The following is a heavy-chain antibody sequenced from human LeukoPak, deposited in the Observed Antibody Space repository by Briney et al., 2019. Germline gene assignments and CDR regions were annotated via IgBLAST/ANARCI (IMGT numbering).Heavy chain of an antibody. CDR3: AKDPSYGGSWLFDY. V-gene: IGHV3-23*01. CDR1: GFTFSSYA. D-gene: IGHD6-13*01. CDR2: ISGSGGST. Sequence: GGSLRLSCAASGFTFSSYAMSWVRQAPGKGLEWVSAISGSGGSTYYADSVKGRFTISRDNFKNTLYLQMNSLRAEDTAVYYCAKDPSYGGSWLFDYWGQGTLVTVSS. J-gene: IGHJ4*02.